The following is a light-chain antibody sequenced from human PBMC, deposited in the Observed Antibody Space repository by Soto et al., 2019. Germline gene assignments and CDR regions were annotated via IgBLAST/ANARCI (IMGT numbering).Light chain of an antibody. CDR3: SSYTSRSTLDDV. V-gene: IGLV2-14*01. CDR2: EVS. CDR1: SSDVGGYNY. J-gene: IGLJ1*01. Sequence: QSALTQPASVSGSPGQSITISCTGTSSDVGGYNYVSCYQQHPGKAPKLMIYEVSNRPSGVSNRFSGSKSGNTASLTISGLQAEDEADYYCSSYTSRSTLDDVFGSGTKLTVL.